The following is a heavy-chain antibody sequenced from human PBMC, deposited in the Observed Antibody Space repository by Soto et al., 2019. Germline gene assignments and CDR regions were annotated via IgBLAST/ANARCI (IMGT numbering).Heavy chain of an antibody. CDR2: IYYSGST. CDR1: GGSISSYY. Sequence: SETLSLTCTVSGGSISSYYWSWIRQPPGKGLEWIGYIYYSGSTNYNPSLKSRVTISVDTSKNQFSLKLSSVTAADTAVYYCARGGYYDRNFDYWGQGTLVTVSS. J-gene: IGHJ4*02. V-gene: IGHV4-59*01. D-gene: IGHD3-22*01. CDR3: ARGGYYDRNFDY.